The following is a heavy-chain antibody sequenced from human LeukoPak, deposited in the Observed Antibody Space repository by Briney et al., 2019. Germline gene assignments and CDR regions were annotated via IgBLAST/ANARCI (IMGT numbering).Heavy chain of an antibody. D-gene: IGHD3-16*01. CDR3: ARDWGWFDT. V-gene: IGHV3-7*05. J-gene: IGHJ5*02. CDR2: IKEDGSEK. Sequence: GGSLRLSCAASGFTFSTYWMIWVRQAPGKGLEWVANIKEDGSEKYYVDSVKGRFTISRDNAKKSLYLQMNSLRVDDTAVYYCARDWGWFDTWGQGTLATVSS. CDR1: GFTFSTYW.